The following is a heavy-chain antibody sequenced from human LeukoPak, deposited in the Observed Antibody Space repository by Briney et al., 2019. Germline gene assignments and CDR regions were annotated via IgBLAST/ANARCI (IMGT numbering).Heavy chain of an antibody. J-gene: IGHJ4*02. CDR3: AIETNCRQYDH. Sequence: GGSLRLSCTASGLTFSTSGFNWVRQARGKWLEWLAAIGPTGSDRYHADSIKGRFTISRDNANNSLYLQMNSLRADDTAVYYCAIETNCRQYDHWGQGTLVTVSS. CDR1: GLTFSTSG. D-gene: IGHD1-1*01. V-gene: IGHV3-21*01. CDR2: IGPTGSDR.